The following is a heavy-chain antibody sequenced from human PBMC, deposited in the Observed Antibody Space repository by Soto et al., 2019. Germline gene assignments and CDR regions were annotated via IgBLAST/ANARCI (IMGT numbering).Heavy chain of an antibody. Sequence: PSETLSLTCTVSGGSISGYYWSWIRQPPGKGLEWIGYIYYSGSPNYNPSLKSRVTISVDTSKNQFSLKLSSVTAADTAVYYCAHLPAASGYYYYYGMDVWGQGTTVTVSS. V-gene: IGHV4-59*08. J-gene: IGHJ6*02. D-gene: IGHD2-2*01. CDR1: GGSISGYY. CDR2: IYYSGSP. CDR3: AHLPAASGYYYYYGMDV.